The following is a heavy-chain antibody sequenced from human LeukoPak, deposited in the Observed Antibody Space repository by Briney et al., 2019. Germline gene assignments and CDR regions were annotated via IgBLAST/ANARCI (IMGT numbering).Heavy chain of an antibody. Sequence: SETLSLTCTVSGGSISSYYWSWIRQPPGKGLEWIGEINHSGSTNYNPSLKSRVTISVDTSKNQFSLKLSSVTAADTAVYYCARWGATIIANDYWGQGTLVTVSS. CDR1: GGSISSYY. J-gene: IGHJ4*02. D-gene: IGHD1-26*01. CDR2: INHSGST. CDR3: ARWGATIIANDY. V-gene: IGHV4-34*01.